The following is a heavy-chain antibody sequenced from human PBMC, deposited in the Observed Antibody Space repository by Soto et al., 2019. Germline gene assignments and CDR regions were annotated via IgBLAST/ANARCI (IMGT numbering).Heavy chain of an antibody. CDR3: AITPNCTNGVCYDAFDI. D-gene: IGHD2-8*01. CDR1: GYSFTSYW. J-gene: IGHJ3*02. CDR2: IYPGDSDT. V-gene: IGHV5-51*01. Sequence: GESLKISCKGSGYSFTSYWIGWVRQMPGKGLEWMGIIYPGDSDTRYSPSFQGHVTISADKSISTAYLQWSSLKASDTAMYYCAITPNCTNGVCYDAFDIWGQGTMVTVSS.